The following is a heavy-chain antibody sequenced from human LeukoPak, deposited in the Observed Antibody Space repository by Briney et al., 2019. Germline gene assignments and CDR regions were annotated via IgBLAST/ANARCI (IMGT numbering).Heavy chain of an antibody. J-gene: IGHJ3*02. CDR2: IKPDGSGK. Sequence: PGGSLRLSCVGSGFSFRSYWVNWVRQSPGKGLEWVANIKPDGSGKYYVDSARGRFTVSRDNANNSAFLQMNSLRAEDTAIYYCATISAQTFDIWGQGTLVSVSS. V-gene: IGHV3-7*01. D-gene: IGHD5-24*01. CDR3: ATISAQTFDI. CDR1: GFSFRSYW.